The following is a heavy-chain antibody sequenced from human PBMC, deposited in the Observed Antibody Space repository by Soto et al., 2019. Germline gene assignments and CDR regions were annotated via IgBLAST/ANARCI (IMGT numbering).Heavy chain of an antibody. D-gene: IGHD3-10*01. V-gene: IGHV3-48*01. CDR1: GFTFSSYS. Sequence: GGSLRLSCTASGFTFSSYSMNWVRQAPGKGLEWVSYISSSSSTIYYADSVKGRFTISRDNAKNSLYLQMNSLRAEDTAVYYCARDMISRGLWFGELSTYYYYYMDVWGKGTTVAVSS. CDR3: ARDMISRGLWFGELSTYYYYYMDV. J-gene: IGHJ6*03. CDR2: ISSSSSTI.